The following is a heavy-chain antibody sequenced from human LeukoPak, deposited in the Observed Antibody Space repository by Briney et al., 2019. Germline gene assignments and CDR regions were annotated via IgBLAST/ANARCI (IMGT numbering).Heavy chain of an antibody. CDR2: IYYSGST. J-gene: IGHJ5*02. Sequence: SETLSLTCTVSGGSISSYYWSWIRQPPGKGLEWIGYIYYSGSTNYNPSLKSRVTISVDTSKNQFSLKLSSVTAADTAVYYCATTVTSGGWFDPWGQGTLVTVSS. V-gene: IGHV4-59*08. D-gene: IGHD4-17*01. CDR3: ATTVTSGGWFDP. CDR1: GGSISSYY.